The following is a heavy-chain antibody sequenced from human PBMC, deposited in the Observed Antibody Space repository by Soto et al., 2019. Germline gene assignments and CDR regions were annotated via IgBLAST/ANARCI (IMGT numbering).Heavy chain of an antibody. D-gene: IGHD2-15*01. V-gene: IGHV1-2*02. CDR1: GFTFSDFY. Sequence: ASVKVSCKPSGFTFSDFYLHWVRQAPGQGLEWMGWIKPNADDTGYAQKFQGRVTLTWDTSSSAGYMDLSSLRSDDTAVYYCARSPYSFEGDGQHYYYGMDLWGLGTTVTVSS. J-gene: IGHJ6*02. CDR3: ARSPYSFEGDGQHYYYGMDL. CDR2: IKPNADDT.